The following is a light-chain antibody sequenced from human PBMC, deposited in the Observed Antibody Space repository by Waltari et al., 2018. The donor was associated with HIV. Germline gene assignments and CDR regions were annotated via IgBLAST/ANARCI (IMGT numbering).Light chain of an antibody. Sequence: DIQMTQSPSSLSASVGDRVSITCRAGQDIKSDLGWYQQRPGGAPQRLIFAANTLHSGVPPMFGGSGSGTHFTLTISGLQPEDSATYYCLQHNSFPRTFGQGTRLYI. CDR1: QDIKSD. CDR3: LQHNSFPRT. CDR2: AAN. J-gene: IGKJ1*01. V-gene: IGKV1-17*01.